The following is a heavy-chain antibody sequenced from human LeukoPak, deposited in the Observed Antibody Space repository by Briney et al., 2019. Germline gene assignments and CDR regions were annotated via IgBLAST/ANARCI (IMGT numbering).Heavy chain of an antibody. V-gene: IGHV3-21*01. D-gene: IGHD3-22*01. CDR2: ITSSSSYI. CDR1: GFTFSSYT. Sequence: GGSLRLSCAASGFTFSSYTMNWVRQAPGKGLEWVSSITSSSSYIYYADSVMGRFTISRDNANNSLYLHMNSLRAEDTAVYYCARHVVAVGFDYWGQGTLVTVSS. CDR3: ARHVVAVGFDY. J-gene: IGHJ4*02.